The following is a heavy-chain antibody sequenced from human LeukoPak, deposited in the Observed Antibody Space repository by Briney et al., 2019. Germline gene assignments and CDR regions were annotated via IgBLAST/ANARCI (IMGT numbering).Heavy chain of an antibody. CDR1: GGSISSYY. CDR3: ARLSYGGYPPYYGMDV. D-gene: IGHD5-12*01. J-gene: IGHJ6*02. V-gene: IGHV4-59*08. Sequence: SGTLSLTCTVSGGSISSYYWSWIRQPPGKGLEWIGYIYYSGSTNYNPSLKSRVTISVDTSKNQFSLKLSSVTAADTAVYYCARLSYGGYPPYYGMDVWGQGTTVTVSS. CDR2: IYYSGST.